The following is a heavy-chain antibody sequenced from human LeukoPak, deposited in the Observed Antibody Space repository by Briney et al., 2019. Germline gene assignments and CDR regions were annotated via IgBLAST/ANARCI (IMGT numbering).Heavy chain of an antibody. CDR1: GGSFSGYY. CDR3: ARDFSGSGSYYVDY. J-gene: IGHJ4*02. D-gene: IGHD1-26*01. V-gene: IGHV4-34*01. CDR2: INHSGST. Sequence: KPSETLSLTCAVYGGSFSGYYWSWIRQPPGKGLEWIGEINHSGSTNYNPSLKSRVTISVDTSKNQFSLKLSSVTAADTAVYYCARDFSGSGSYYVDYWGQGTLVTVSS.